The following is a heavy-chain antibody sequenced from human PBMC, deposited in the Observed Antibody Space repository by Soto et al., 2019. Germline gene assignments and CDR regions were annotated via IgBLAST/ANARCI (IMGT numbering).Heavy chain of an antibody. D-gene: IGHD2-21*02. CDR2: IYYSGTT. Sequence: SETLSLTCTVSGDSITSNSYFWAWIRQPPGKGLEWIGSIYYSGTTYINPSLKSRVTISVDRSKNQFSLKLSSVTAADTAVYYCARDRLEGLVVTANPYSYYYGMDVWGKGTTVTVSS. J-gene: IGHJ6*04. CDR3: ARDRLEGLVVTANPYSYYYGMDV. V-gene: IGHV4-39*07. CDR1: GDSITSNSYF.